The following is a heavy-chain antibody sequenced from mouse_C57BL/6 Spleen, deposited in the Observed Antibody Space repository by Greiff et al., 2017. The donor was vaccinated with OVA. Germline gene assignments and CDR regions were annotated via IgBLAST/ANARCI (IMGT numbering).Heavy chain of an antibody. Sequence: EVKLVESGAGLVKPGGSLKLSCAASGFTFSSYAMSWVRQTPEKRLEWVAYISSGGDYIYYADTVKGRFTISRDNARNTLYLQMSSLKSEDTAMYYCTREAWDVYAMDYWGQGTSVTVSS. CDR3: TREAWDVYAMDY. CDR1: GFTFSSYA. J-gene: IGHJ4*01. D-gene: IGHD4-1*01. CDR2: ISSGGDYI. V-gene: IGHV5-9-1*02.